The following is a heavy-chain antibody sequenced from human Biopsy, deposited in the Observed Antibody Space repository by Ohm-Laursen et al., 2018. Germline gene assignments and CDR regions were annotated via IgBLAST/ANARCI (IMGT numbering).Heavy chain of an antibody. Sequence: GTLSFTCTVSGDSVTNYYWSWLRQPPGKGLDWNVHIYYSAMPNYNPSLQSRVSISVDTSRNLVSLTLSSVIAADTAVYYCARDGGILNYGNFKYYHYYGMDVWGQGTKVTVSS. CDR2: IYYSAMP. J-gene: IGHJ6*02. V-gene: IGHV4-59*02. D-gene: IGHD4-11*01. CDR3: ARDGGILNYGNFKYYHYYGMDV. CDR1: GDSVTNYY.